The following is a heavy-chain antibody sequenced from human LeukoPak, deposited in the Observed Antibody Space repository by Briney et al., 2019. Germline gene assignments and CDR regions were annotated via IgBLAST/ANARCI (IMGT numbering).Heavy chain of an antibody. CDR2: IIPIFGTA. D-gene: IGHD6-13*01. V-gene: IGHV1-69*05. Sequence: SVKVSCKASGGTFSSYAISWVRQAPRQGLEWMGRIIPIFGTANYAQKFQGRVTITTDESTSTAYMELSSLRSEDTAVYYCALTVSSSWYGYFQHWGQGTLVTVSS. CDR3: ALTVSSSWYGYFQH. CDR1: GGTFSSYA. J-gene: IGHJ1*01.